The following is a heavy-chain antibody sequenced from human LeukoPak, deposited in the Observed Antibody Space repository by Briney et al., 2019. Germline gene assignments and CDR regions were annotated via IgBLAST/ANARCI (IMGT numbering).Heavy chain of an antibody. CDR3: ASTFGSHTHHPALFDY. D-gene: IGHD2/OR15-2a*01. V-gene: IGHV4-4*07. CDR1: GGSVSSYY. Sequence: SETLSLTCTVSGGSVSSYYWSWIRQAAGKGLEWIGRIYTNGNTNYNPSLESRVTISVDTSKNQFSLKLSSVTAVDTAVYYCASTFGSHTHHPALFDYWGQGTLVTVSS. CDR2: IYTNGNT. J-gene: IGHJ4*02.